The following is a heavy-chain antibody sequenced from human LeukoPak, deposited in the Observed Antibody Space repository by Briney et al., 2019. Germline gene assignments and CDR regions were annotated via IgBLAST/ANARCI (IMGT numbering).Heavy chain of an antibody. CDR2: IKQDGSEK. V-gene: IGHV3-7*03. CDR3: ARANTMVRGVIVFGY. Sequence: GGSLRLSCAASGFTFSTYRMSWVRQAPGKGLEWVANIKQDGSEKHYVDSVKGRFTISRDNAKNSLYLQMSSLRSEDTAVYYCARANTMVRGVIVFGYWGQGTLVTVSS. CDR1: GFTFSTYR. D-gene: IGHD3-10*01. J-gene: IGHJ4*02.